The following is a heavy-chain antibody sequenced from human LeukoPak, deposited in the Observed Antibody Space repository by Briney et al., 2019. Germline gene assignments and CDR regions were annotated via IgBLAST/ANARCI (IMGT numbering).Heavy chain of an antibody. CDR2: IYPGDSNT. CDR3: ARHYRDGYNRKVDY. J-gene: IGHJ4*02. CDR1: GYDFTSYW. D-gene: IGHD5-24*01. Sequence: GESLQISCKGSGYDFTSYWIGWVRQLPGKGLEWMGIIYPGDSNTRYSPSFQGQVTISADKSISTAYLQWSSLKASDTAMYYCARHYRDGYNRKVDYWGQGTLVTVSS. V-gene: IGHV5-51*01.